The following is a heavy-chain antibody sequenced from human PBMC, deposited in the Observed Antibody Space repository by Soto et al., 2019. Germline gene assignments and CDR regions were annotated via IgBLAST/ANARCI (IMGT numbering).Heavy chain of an antibody. J-gene: IGHJ6*03. CDR2: ISSSSSTI. CDR1: GFTFSSYS. D-gene: IGHD5-12*01. Sequence: GGSLRLSCAASGFTFSSYSMNWVRQAPGKGLEWVSYISSSSSTIYYADSVKGRFTISRDNAKNSLYLQLNSLRAEDTAVYYCARDHSDSGYDLYYYYYYMDVWGKGTTVTVSS. CDR3: ARDHSDSGYDLYYYYYYMDV. V-gene: IGHV3-48*01.